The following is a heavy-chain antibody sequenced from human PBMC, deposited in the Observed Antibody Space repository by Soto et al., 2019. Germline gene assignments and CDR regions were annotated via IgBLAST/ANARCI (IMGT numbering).Heavy chain of an antibody. CDR1: GGSISSDSSY. J-gene: IGHJ4*02. D-gene: IGHD3-3*01. CDR2: IFYSGAF. V-gene: IGHV4-31*03. Sequence: SETLSLTCTVSGGSISSDSSYWSWIRQRPGMGLEWIGYIFYSGAFYYTPSLRGRVMILADTSKNHFTLRLSSVTAADTVVYYCVRPPETSSIFRVALPYFFDSWGQGTQVTVSS. CDR3: VRPPETSSIFRVALPYFFDS.